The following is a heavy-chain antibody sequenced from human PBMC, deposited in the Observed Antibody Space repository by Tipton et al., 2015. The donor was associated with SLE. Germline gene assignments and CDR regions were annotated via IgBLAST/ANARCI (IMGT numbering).Heavy chain of an antibody. CDR2: IKQDGSEK. V-gene: IGHV3-7*01. Sequence: SLRLSCAASGFTFSSYWMSWVRQAPGKGLEWVANIKQDGSEKYYVDSVKGRFTISRDNAKNSLYLQMDSLRAEDTAVYYCARGGSGWYWDYWGQGTLVTVSS. D-gene: IGHD6-19*01. J-gene: IGHJ4*02. CDR3: ARGGSGWYWDY. CDR1: GFTFSSYW.